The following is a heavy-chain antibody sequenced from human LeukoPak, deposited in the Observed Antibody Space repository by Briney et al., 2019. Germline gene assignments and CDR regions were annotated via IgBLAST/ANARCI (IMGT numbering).Heavy chain of an antibody. J-gene: IGHJ5*02. D-gene: IGHD2-15*01. CDR3: ARPVYRDCSGGSCYSGWFDP. CDR2: IYTSGST. V-gene: IGHV4-4*09. Sequence: SETLSLTCTVSGGSISSYYWSWIRQPPGKGLEWIGYIYTSGSTNYNPSLKSRVTISVDTSKNQFSLKLSSVTAADTAVYYCARPVYRDCSGGSCYSGWFDPSGQGTLVTVSS. CDR1: GGSISSYY.